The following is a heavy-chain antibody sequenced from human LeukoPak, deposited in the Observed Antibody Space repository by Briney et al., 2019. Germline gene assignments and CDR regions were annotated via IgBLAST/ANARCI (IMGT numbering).Heavy chain of an antibody. Sequence: GGSLRLSCAASGFTVSNDWMSWIRQAPGKGLEWVGQIKSKIDGGAIDYGAPVKGRFSISTDDSKNMLFLQMNTLNTEDTAVYYCTHVGYAGSFDIWGQGTMVTVSS. CDR3: THVGYAGSFDI. CDR1: GFTVSNDW. V-gene: IGHV3-15*01. CDR2: IKSKIDGGAI. J-gene: IGHJ3*02. D-gene: IGHD5-12*01.